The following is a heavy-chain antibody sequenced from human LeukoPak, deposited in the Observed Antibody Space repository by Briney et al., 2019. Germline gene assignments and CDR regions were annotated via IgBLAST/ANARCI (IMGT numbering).Heavy chain of an antibody. Sequence: ASVKVSCKASGYTFTSYGISWVRQAPGQGLEWMGWISAYNGNTNYAQKLQGRVTMTIDTSTSTAYMELRSLRSDDTAVYYCARDQWYYGSGSLSYFDYWGQGTLVTVSS. J-gene: IGHJ4*02. CDR1: GYTFTSYG. D-gene: IGHD3-10*01. V-gene: IGHV1-18*01. CDR2: ISAYNGNT. CDR3: ARDQWYYGSGSLSYFDY.